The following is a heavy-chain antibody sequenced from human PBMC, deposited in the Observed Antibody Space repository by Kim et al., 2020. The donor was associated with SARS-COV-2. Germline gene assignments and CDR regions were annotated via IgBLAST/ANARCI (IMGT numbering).Heavy chain of an antibody. CDR2: IYSGGSST. V-gene: IGHV3-23*03. CDR3: AKDNSYDSSGYYSLDAFDI. CDR1: GFTFSSYA. J-gene: IGHJ3*02. Sequence: GGSLRLSCAASGFTFSSYAMSWVRQAPGKGLEWVSVIYSGGSSTYYADSVKGRFTISRDNSKNTLYLQMNSLRVEDTAVYYCAKDNSYDSSGYYSLDAFDIWGQGTMVTVSS. D-gene: IGHD3-22*01.